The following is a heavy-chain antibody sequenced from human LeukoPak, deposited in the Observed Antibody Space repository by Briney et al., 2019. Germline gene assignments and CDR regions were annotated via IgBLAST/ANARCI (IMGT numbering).Heavy chain of an antibody. J-gene: IGHJ4*02. D-gene: IGHD6-19*01. V-gene: IGHV3-21*01. CDR3: VSAESSGWLFDF. CDR1: GFTFSSST. Sequence: PGGSLRLSCAASGFTFSSSTMNCVRQAPGKGLEWVSSISSGSSYIYYADSVKGRFSISRDNAKNSLYLQMNSLRGEDTAVYYCVSAESSGWLFDFWGQGTLVTVSS. CDR2: ISSGSSYI.